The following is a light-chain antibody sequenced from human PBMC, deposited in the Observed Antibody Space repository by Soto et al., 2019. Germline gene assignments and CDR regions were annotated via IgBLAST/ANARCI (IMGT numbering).Light chain of an antibody. V-gene: IGKV1-39*01. CDR1: QSITKY. Sequence: DLQMTQSPSSLSASVGDRVTITCRASQSITKYLSWYRQKPGKAPNLLIYGASSLQSGVPSRFIGSGSGIDFTLTISSLQPEDFATYYCQQSYSSPPTFGGGTKVEIK. CDR2: GAS. CDR3: QQSYSSPPT. J-gene: IGKJ4*01.